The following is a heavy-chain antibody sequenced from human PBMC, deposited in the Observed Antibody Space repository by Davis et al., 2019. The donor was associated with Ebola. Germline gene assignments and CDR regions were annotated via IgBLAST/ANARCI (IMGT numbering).Heavy chain of an antibody. CDR1: GFTFSSYA. CDR2: ISSNGGST. CDR3: VKGGYSSSWFLFDY. J-gene: IGHJ4*02. Sequence: GESLKISCSASGFTFSSYAIHWVRQAPGKGLEYVSAISSNGGSTYYADSVKGRFTISRDNSKNTLYLQMSSLRAEDTAVYYCVKGGYSSSWFLFDYWGQGTLVTVSS. V-gene: IGHV3-64D*08. D-gene: IGHD6-13*01.